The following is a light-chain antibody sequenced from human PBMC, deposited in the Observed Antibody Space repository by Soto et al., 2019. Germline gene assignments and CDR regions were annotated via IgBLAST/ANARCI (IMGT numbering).Light chain of an antibody. CDR2: GAS. J-gene: IGKJ2*01. Sequence: EIVLTQSPGTLSLSPGERATLSCRASQSVSSSYLAWYQQKPGQAPRLLIYGASSRATGTPDRFSGTGSGTDCILTISRLVPEDFAVYYCQQYGSSPIYTFGQGTKLAIK. V-gene: IGKV3-20*01. CDR3: QQYGSSPIYT. CDR1: QSVSSSY.